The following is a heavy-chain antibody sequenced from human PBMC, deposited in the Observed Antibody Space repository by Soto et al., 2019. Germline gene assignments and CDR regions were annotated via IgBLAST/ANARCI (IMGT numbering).Heavy chain of an antibody. V-gene: IGHV4-39*01. D-gene: IGHD2-21*02. CDR3: ARQRTSVVTQAYFDV. Sequence: SSESRSLTCTVTGNSISSRSYYGGWIRHPPVKGLEWIGSIYYSGCTYNNPSLWSRVSMSIGTSTDHSALKLKSVTAPDSTLSFCARQRTSVVTQAYFDVWGQGSRVRVSS. CDR2: IYYSGCT. CDR1: GNSISSRSYY. J-gene: IGHJ4*02.